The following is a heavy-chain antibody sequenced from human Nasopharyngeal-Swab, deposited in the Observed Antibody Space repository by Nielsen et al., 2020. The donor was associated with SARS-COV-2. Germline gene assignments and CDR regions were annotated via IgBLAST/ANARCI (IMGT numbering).Heavy chain of an antibody. CDR3: AKSERVQGWDY. J-gene: IGHJ4*02. Sequence: SCAASGFISDDYAMHWVRQAPGKGLEWVLGISWSSGSIGYADSVKGRFTITRDNAKNSLYLQMNSLRAEDTALYYCAKSERVQGWDYWGQGTLVTVSS. V-gene: IGHV3-9*02. D-gene: IGHD1-1*01. CDR1: GFISDDYA. CDR2: ISWSSGSI.